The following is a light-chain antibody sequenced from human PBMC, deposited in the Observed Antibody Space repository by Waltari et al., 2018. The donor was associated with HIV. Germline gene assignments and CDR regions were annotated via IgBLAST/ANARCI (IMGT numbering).Light chain of an antibody. V-gene: IGLV3-10*01. CDR3: YSTDSSSSRWV. CDR1: VLPKKY. Sequence: SDELTQPPSASVSPGQTARINRSGDVLPKKYAYWYQQKSGQAPVLVIYEDNKRPSAIPERFSGSSSGTMATLTINEARVEDEADYYCYSTDSSSSRWVFGGGTKLTVL. CDR2: EDN. J-gene: IGLJ3*02.